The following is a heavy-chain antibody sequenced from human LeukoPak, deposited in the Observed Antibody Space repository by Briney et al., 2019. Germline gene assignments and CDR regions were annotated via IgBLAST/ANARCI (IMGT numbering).Heavy chain of an antibody. Sequence: GGSLRLSCAASGFTFSVYGMHWVRQAPGKGLEWVSFIRSDGSNKYYTESVKGRFTVSRANSNNTLYLQMNSLRVEDTAVYYCATQFGSGTLANEYDYWGQGSLVTVSS. D-gene: IGHD3-10*01. J-gene: IGHJ4*02. CDR1: GFTFSVYG. CDR2: IRSDGSNK. V-gene: IGHV3-30*02. CDR3: ATQFGSGTLANEYDY.